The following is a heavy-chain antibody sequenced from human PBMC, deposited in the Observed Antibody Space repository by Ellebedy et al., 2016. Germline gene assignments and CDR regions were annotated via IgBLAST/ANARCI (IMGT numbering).Heavy chain of an antibody. J-gene: IGHJ5*02. Sequence: SVKVSXXASGGTFSSYAISWVRQAPGQGLEWMGRIIPILGIANYAQKFQGRVTITADKSTSTAYMELSSLRSEDTAVYYCARDMEVGATHTPWFDPWGQGTLVTVSS. V-gene: IGHV1-69*04. CDR3: ARDMEVGATHTPWFDP. D-gene: IGHD1-26*01. CDR2: IIPILGIA. CDR1: GGTFSSYA.